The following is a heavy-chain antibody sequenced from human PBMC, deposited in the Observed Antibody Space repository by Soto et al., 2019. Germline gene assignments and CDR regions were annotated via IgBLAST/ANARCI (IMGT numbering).Heavy chain of an antibody. Sequence: WGSLRLSCAASGFTFSSYGMHWVRQAPGKGLEWVAVISYDGSNKYYADSVKGRFTISRDNSKNTLYLQMNSLRAEDTAVYYCTRGKNVLYYYYGMDVWGQGTTVTVSS. CDR1: GFTFSSYG. CDR2: ISYDGSNK. D-gene: IGHD3-16*01. V-gene: IGHV3-30*03. J-gene: IGHJ6*02. CDR3: TRGKNVLYYYYGMDV.